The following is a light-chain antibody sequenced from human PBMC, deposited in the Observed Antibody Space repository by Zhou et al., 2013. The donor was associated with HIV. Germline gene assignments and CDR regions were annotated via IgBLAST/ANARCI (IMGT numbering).Light chain of an antibody. J-gene: IGKJ1*01. V-gene: IGKV1-39*01. CDR3: QQSYSNPRT. Sequence: DTQVTQSPSSLSASVGDRVTITCRASQSISSYLSWYQQKPGKPPKLLIYAASSLQSGVPSRFSGSGSGTDFTLTISSLQPEDFATYYCQQSYSNPRTFGQGTKVEIK. CDR1: QSISSY. CDR2: AAS.